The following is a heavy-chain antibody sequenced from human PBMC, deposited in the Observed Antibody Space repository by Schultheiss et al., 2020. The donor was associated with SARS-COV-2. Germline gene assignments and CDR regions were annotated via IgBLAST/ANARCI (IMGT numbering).Heavy chain of an antibody. J-gene: IGHJ4*02. CDR1: GGSISSYY. CDR3: ARLQGDHLRSGDY. Sequence: SETLSLTCTVSGGSISSYYWSWIRQPPGKGLEWIGYIYYSGSTNYNPSLKSRVTISVDTSKNQFSLKLSSVTAADTAVYYCARLQGDHLRSGDYWGQGTLVTVSS. CDR2: IYYSGST. D-gene: IGHD2-21*02. V-gene: IGHV4-59*08.